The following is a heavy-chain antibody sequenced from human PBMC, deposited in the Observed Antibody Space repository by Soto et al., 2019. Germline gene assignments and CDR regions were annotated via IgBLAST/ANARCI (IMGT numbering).Heavy chain of an antibody. D-gene: IGHD5-18*01. J-gene: IGHJ6*02. CDR2: LIPVFGSP. V-gene: IGHV1-69*01. CDR1: GGTFSKDA. CDR3: TRVLGYTFEPGKTRYCAMDV. Sequence: QVQLVQSGAEVKKPGSSVTVSCKTSGGTFSKDAINWVRQAPGQGLEWMGLLIPVFGSPIYAQKFQGRIRITADESTSTAFMDLSSLRSEDTAVYYCTRVLGYTFEPGKTRYCAMDVCGQGTTVSVSS.